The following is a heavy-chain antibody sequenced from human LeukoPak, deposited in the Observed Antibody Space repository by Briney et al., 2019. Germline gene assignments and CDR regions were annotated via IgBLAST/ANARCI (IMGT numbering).Heavy chain of an antibody. Sequence: SQTLSLTCAASGDSISSGGYSWSWIQQPPGKGLEWIGYIYHGGSAYYDPSLKSRVNISVDKSKNQFSLELSSVTAADTAVYYCARYFSGGQFKWFDPWGQGTLVTVSS. V-gene: IGHV4-30-2*01. D-gene: IGHD1-26*01. CDR2: IYHGGSA. CDR3: ARYFSGGQFKWFDP. J-gene: IGHJ5*02. CDR1: GDSISSGGYS.